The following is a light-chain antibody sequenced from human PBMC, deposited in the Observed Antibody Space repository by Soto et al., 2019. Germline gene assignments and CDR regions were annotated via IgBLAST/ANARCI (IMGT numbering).Light chain of an antibody. V-gene: IGKV3-15*01. CDR2: GAS. J-gene: IGKJ4*01. Sequence: EIVMTQSPATLSVSPGERVTLSCRASQAIRSSLAWYQQKPGRAPRLLIYGASIRATGVPATFSGSGSGTEFTLSISSLQSEHLGVYYCQQESSWPLTFGGGTKVEIK. CDR3: QQESSWPLT. CDR1: QAIRSS.